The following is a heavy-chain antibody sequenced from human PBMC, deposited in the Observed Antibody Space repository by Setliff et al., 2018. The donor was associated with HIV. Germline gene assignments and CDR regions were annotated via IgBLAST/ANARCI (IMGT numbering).Heavy chain of an antibody. Sequence: SVMVSCKTSGDTFSTFAISWVRQAPGQGLEWMGGIIPSLTTANYGHRFQGRVTITADKSTTTAYMEPKNSESQDTAVYYCARSGYKKGGWFEPVFYYHMDVWGKGTTVTVSS. CDR2: IIPSLTTA. J-gene: IGHJ6*03. CDR3: ARSGYKKGGWFEPVFYYHMDV. CDR1: GDTFSTFA. V-gene: IGHV1-69*10. D-gene: IGHD1-20*01.